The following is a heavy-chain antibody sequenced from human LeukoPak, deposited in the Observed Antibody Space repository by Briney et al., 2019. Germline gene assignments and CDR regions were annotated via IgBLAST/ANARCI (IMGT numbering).Heavy chain of an antibody. Sequence: ASVKVSCKASGYTFTGYYMHWVRQAPGQGLEWMGWINPNSGGTNYAQKFQGRVTMTRGTSISTAYMELSRLRSDDTAVYYCARDGLKWELRELDYWGQGTLVTVSS. J-gene: IGHJ4*02. CDR1: GYTFTGYY. CDR2: INPNSGGT. D-gene: IGHD1-26*01. V-gene: IGHV1-2*02. CDR3: ARDGLKWELRELDY.